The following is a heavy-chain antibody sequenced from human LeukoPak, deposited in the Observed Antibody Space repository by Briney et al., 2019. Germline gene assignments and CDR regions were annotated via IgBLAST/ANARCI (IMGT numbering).Heavy chain of an antibody. J-gene: IGHJ4*02. V-gene: IGHV3-53*01. CDR2: IYNSGKT. CDR3: ARSLGELSLAAAY. Sequence: PGGSLRLSCEVSGITVNTSYLSWVRQAPGRGLEWVSVIYNSGKTFYRDSVKGRFTISRDNSRNTVILRMNSLRVEDTAVYYCARSLGELSLAAAYWGQGILVTVSS. D-gene: IGHD3-16*02. CDR1: GITVNTSY.